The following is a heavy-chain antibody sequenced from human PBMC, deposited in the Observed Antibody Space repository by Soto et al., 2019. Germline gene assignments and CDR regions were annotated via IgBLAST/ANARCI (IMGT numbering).Heavy chain of an antibody. CDR2: INPNSGGT. V-gene: IGHV1-2*02. Sequence: ASVKVSCKASGYTFTGYYMHWVRQAPGQGLEWMGWINPNSGGTNYAQKFQGRVTMTRDTSISTAYMELSRLRSDDTAVYYCARERYYDILTGSSWFDPWGQGTLVTVYS. J-gene: IGHJ5*02. CDR3: ARERYYDILTGSSWFDP. D-gene: IGHD3-9*01. CDR1: GYTFTGYY.